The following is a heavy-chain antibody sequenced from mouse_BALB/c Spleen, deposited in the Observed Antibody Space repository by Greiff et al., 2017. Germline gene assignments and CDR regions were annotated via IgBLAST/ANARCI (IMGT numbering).Heavy chain of an antibody. CDR2: ISNGGGST. CDR3: ARHNGHYAMDY. V-gene: IGHV5-12-2*01. D-gene: IGHD1-2*01. J-gene: IGHJ4*01. CDR1: GFTFSSYT. Sequence: DVQLVESGGGLVQPGGSLKLSCAASGFTFSSYTMSWVRQTPEKRLEWVAYISNGGGSTYYPDTVKGRFTISRDNAKNTLYLQMSSLKSEDTAMYYCARHNGHYAMDYWGQGTSVTVSS.